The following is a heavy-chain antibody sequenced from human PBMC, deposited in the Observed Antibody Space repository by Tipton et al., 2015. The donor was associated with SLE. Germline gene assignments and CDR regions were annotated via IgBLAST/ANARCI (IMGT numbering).Heavy chain of an antibody. CDR2: IHDSGNT. J-gene: IGHJ3*01. D-gene: IGHD6-13*01. Sequence: GLVKPSGTLSLTCTVSGASVGSSSYYWSWIRQYPGKGLEWIGYIHDSGNTYYNPSLRSRITISLDTSKNQFSLNLSSVTVADTAVYYCARGSRSSSWPRFWGQGTMVTVSS. V-gene: IGHV4-31*03. CDR3: ARGSRSSSWPRF. CDR1: GASVGSSSYY.